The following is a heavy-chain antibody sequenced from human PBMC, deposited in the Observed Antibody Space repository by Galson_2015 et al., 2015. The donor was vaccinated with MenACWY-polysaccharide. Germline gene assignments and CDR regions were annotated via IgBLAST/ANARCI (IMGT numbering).Heavy chain of an antibody. CDR3: ARDERGLPGYCSGDTCNVAGY. J-gene: IGHJ4*02. D-gene: IGHD2-15*01. CDR1: GFTFNSYS. V-gene: IGHV3-21*06. CDR2: ISSSGSYI. Sequence: SLRLSCAASGFTFNSYSMNWVRQAPGKGLEWVSSISSSGSYIYYADSVKGRFTISRDNSNNSLYLQMKSLRAEDTAIYYCARDERGLPGYCSGDTCNVAGYWGQGTLVSVSS.